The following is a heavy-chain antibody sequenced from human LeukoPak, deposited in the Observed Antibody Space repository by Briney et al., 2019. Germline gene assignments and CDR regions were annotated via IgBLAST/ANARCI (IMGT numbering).Heavy chain of an antibody. D-gene: IGHD6-13*01. Sequence: PGGSLRLSCAASGFTFSSYGMHWVRQAPGKGLEWVAVISYDGSNKYYADSVKGRFTISRDNSKNTLYLQMNSLRAEDTAVYYCAKEIRYSSYFQVPIDYWGQGTLVTVSS. V-gene: IGHV3-30*18. J-gene: IGHJ4*02. CDR2: ISYDGSNK. CDR3: AKEIRYSSYFQVPIDY. CDR1: GFTFSSYG.